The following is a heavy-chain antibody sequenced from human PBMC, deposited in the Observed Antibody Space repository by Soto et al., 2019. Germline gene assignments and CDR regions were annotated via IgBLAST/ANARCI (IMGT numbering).Heavy chain of an antibody. V-gene: IGHV3-23*01. J-gene: IGHJ4*02. D-gene: IGHD1-1*01. Sequence: EVQLLESGGGLVQPGGSLRLSCAASGFTFSSYAMSWVRQAPGKGLDWVSVMSGSGGSTYYADSVKCRFTISRDNSKNTLYMQMNSLRSEDTAVYYCAKGPYKWNDQPHPNDYWGQGTLVTVSS. CDR2: MSGSGGST. CDR1: GFTFSSYA. CDR3: AKGPYKWNDQPHPNDY.